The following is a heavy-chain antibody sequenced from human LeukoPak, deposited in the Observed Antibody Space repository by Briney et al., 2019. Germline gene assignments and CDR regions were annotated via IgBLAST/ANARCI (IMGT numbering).Heavy chain of an antibody. D-gene: IGHD2-2*02. CDR1: GFTFSSYA. CDR2: ISGSGGST. V-gene: IGHV3-23*01. J-gene: IGHJ4*02. CDR3: AKGACSSTSCYTGPDYYFDY. Sequence: GGSLRLSCAASGFTFSSYAMSWVRQAPGKGLEWVSAISGSGGSTYYADSVKGRFTISRDNSKNTLYLQMNSLRAEDTAVYYCAKGACSSTSCYTGPDYYFDYWGQGTLVTVSS.